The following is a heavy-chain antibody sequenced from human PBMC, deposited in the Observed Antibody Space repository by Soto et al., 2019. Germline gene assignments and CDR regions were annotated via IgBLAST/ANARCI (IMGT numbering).Heavy chain of an antibody. CDR1: GFTFSSYA. CDR2: ISGSGGSS. V-gene: IGHV3-23*01. D-gene: IGHD2-15*01. Sequence: EVQLLESGGGLAQPGGSLRLSCAASGFTFSSYAMSWVRQAPGKGLEWVSIISGSGGSSYYADSVKGRFTISRDNSKNTLYQQMNSLRAEDTAVYYCAKDREVVAATHYFDYWGQGTLVTVSS. CDR3: AKDREVVAATHYFDY. J-gene: IGHJ4*02.